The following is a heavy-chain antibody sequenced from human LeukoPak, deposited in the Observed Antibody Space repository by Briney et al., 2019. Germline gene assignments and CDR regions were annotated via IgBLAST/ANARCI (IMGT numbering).Heavy chain of an antibody. CDR3: ARDWGSGYDPFDY. CDR2: IIPIFGTA. CDR1: GRTFSSYA. D-gene: IGHD5-12*01. V-gene: IGHV1-69*13. Sequence: SVKVSCKASGRTFSSYAIIWVRQAPGQGLEWMGGIIPIFGTANYAQKFQGRVTITADESTSTAYMELSSLRSEDTAVYYCARDWGSGYDPFDYWGQGTLVTVSS. J-gene: IGHJ4*02.